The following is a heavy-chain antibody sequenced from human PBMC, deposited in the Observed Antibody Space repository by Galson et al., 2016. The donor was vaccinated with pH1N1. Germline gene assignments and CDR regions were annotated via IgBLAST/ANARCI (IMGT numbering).Heavy chain of an antibody. D-gene: IGHD4-17*01. CDR1: GFTFSNYL. V-gene: IGHV3-7*01. J-gene: IGHJ6*02. CDR3: VRDHDCGATDPSHYYYGLDV. Sequence: SLRLSCATSGFTFSNYLMSWVRQAPGKGLEWVASIKQDGSEKFYLDSVKGRFTISRDNATKSLYLQITSLRAKDTAVYYCVRDHDCGATDPSHYYYGLDVWGPGTTVTVS. CDR2: IKQDGSEK.